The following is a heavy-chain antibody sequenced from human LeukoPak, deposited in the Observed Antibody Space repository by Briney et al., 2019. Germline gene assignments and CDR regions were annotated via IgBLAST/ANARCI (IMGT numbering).Heavy chain of an antibody. Sequence: SETLSLTCTASGVSISSSNSYWGWIRQPPGKGLEWIGSIYYSGSTYYNPSLKSRVTISVDTSKNQFSLKLSSVTAADTAVYYCARDYSTAFDYWGQGTLVTVSS. D-gene: IGHD5-18*01. CDR3: ARDYSTAFDY. V-gene: IGHV4-39*07. CDR1: GVSISSSNSY. CDR2: IYYSGST. J-gene: IGHJ4*02.